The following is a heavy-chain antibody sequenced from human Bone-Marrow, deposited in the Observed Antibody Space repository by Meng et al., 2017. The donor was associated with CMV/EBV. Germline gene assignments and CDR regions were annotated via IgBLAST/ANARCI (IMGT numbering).Heavy chain of an antibody. CDR3: ARGLRYCSSTSCYRPYYYYYYGMDV. CDR1: GFTFSNAW. V-gene: IGHV4-34*01. Sequence: ESLKISCAASGFTFSNAWMSWVRQAPGKGLEWIGEINHSGSTNYNPSLKSRVTISVDTSKNQFSLKLSSVTAADTAVYYCARGLRYCSSTSCYRPYYYYYYGMDVWGQGTTVTVSS. J-gene: IGHJ6*02. CDR2: INHSGST. D-gene: IGHD2-2*02.